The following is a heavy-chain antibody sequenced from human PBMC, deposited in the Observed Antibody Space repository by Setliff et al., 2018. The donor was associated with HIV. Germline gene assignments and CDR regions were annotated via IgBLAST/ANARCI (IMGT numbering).Heavy chain of an antibody. CDR3: ARAALRYCTSTSCPRVDAFDI. CDR1: GFTFSRYA. CDR2: ISAGGGST. V-gene: IGHV3-23*01. J-gene: IGHJ3*02. D-gene: IGHD2-2*01. Sequence: GGSLRLSCAASGFTFSRYAMSWVRQAPGKGLEWVSGISAGGGSTYYADSVKGRFTISRDNAKNSLYLQMNSVRADDTAVYYCARAALRYCTSTSCPRVDAFDIWGQGTMVTVSS.